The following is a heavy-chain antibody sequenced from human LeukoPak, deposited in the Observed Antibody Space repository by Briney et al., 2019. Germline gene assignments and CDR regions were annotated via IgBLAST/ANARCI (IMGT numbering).Heavy chain of an antibody. Sequence: GGSLRLSCAASGFTFSRYWMHWVRQAPGKGLVWVSRINTAGSSTSYADSVKGRFTISRDNAKNTLYLQMNSLRAEDTAVYYCARDEYDFWSGYYSTLDYWGQGTLVTVSS. CDR1: GFTFSRYW. J-gene: IGHJ4*02. V-gene: IGHV3-74*01. CDR2: INTAGSST. D-gene: IGHD3-3*01. CDR3: ARDEYDFWSGYYSTLDY.